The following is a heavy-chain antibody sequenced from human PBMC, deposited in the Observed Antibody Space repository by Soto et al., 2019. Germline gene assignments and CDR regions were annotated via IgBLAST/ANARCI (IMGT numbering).Heavy chain of an antibody. CDR2: ITPMFGTA. D-gene: IGHD6-19*01. CDR1: GGTFSRYA. J-gene: IGHJ2*01. Sequence: QVQLVQSGAEVEKPGSSVKVSCKASGGTFSRYAISWVRQAPGQGLEWMGGITPMFGTANYAQKFQDRVTITADESTSTVHLELRRLRSEDTAVYYCAQPLGSAVAGPGRFDLWGRGTLVIVSS. CDR3: AQPLGSAVAGPGRFDL. V-gene: IGHV1-69*12.